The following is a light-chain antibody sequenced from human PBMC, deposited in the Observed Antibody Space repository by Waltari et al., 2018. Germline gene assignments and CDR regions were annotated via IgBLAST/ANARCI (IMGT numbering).Light chain of an antibody. CDR3: QERSNWPGGA. CDR1: QSIRTY. V-gene: IGKV3-11*01. J-gene: IGKJ4*01. Sequence: EIVLTQSPATLSLSPVERATLSCRASQSIRTYLAWYQHRPGQAPRLLIYDASNRATDIPARFSGSGSGTDFTLTISSLQPEDFAVYYCQERSNWPGGAFGGGTTVEI. CDR2: DAS.